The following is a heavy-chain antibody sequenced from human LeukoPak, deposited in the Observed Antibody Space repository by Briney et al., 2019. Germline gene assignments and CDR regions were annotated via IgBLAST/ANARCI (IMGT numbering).Heavy chain of an antibody. CDR2: INHSGST. Sequence: SETLSLTCAVYGGSFSGYYWSWIRQPPGKGLEWIGEINHSGSTNYNPSLKSRVTISVDTSKNQFSLKLSSVTAPDTAVYYCARQAPSTDIVVVPASDYYYYYMDVWGKGTTVTISS. CDR3: ARQAPSTDIVVVPASDYYYYYMDV. CDR1: GGSFSGYY. V-gene: IGHV4-34*01. J-gene: IGHJ6*03. D-gene: IGHD2-2*01.